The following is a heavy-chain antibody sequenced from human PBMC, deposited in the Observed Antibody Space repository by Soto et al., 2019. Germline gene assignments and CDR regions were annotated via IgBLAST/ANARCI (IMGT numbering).Heavy chain of an antibody. CDR2: IWYDGSNK. Sequence: QVQLVESGGGVVQPGRSLRLSCAASGFTFSSYGMHWVRQAPGKGLEWVAVIWYDGSNKYYADSVKGRFTISRDNSKNTLYLQMNSLRAEDTAVYYCARESKKAPAPFDYWGQGTLVTVSS. J-gene: IGHJ4*02. D-gene: IGHD2-2*01. V-gene: IGHV3-33*01. CDR3: ARESKKAPAPFDY. CDR1: GFTFSSYG.